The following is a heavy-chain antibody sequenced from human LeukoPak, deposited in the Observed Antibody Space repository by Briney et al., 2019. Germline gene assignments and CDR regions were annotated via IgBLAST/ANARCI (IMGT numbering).Heavy chain of an antibody. J-gene: IGHJ4*02. V-gene: IGHV4-59*08. Sequence: SETLSLTCTVSGGSISSYYWSWIRQPPGKGLEWIGYIYYSGSTNYNPSLKSRVTISVDTSKNQFSLKLSSVTAADTAVYYCARGYCSGGSCPDYWGQGTLVTVSS. CDR3: ARGYCSGGSCPDY. D-gene: IGHD2-15*01. CDR2: IYYSGST. CDR1: GGSISSYY.